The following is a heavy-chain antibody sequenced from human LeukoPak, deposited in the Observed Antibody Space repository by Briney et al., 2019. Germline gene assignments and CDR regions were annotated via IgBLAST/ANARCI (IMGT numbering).Heavy chain of an antibody. CDR1: GGSISSSNW. CDR3: ARADTAMMTYNWFDP. CDR2: IYHSGST. J-gene: IGHJ5*02. Sequence: PSETLSLTCAVSGGSISSSNWWSWVRQPPGKGLEWIGEIYHSGSTNYNPSLKSRVTISVDKSKNQFSLKLSSVTAADTAVYYCARADTAMMTYNWFDPWGQGTLVTVSS. D-gene: IGHD5-18*01. V-gene: IGHV4-4*02.